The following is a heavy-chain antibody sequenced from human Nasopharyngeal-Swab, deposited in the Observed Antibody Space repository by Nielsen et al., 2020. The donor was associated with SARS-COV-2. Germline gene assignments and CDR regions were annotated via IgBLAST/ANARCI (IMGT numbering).Heavy chain of an antibody. V-gene: IGHV4-39*07. CDR2: IYYSGST. CDR3: ARDIVVVPAVPEGGMDV. D-gene: IGHD2-2*01. Sequence: WIRQPPGKGLEWIASIYYSGSTYYNPSLKSRVTISVDTSKDQFSLKLSSVTAADTAMYYCARDIVVVPAVPEGGMDVWAKGPRSPSP. J-gene: IGHJ6*02.